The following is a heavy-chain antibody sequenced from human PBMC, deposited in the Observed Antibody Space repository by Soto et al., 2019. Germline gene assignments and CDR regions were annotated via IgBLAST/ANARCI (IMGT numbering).Heavy chain of an antibody. Sequence: QVQLVQSGAEVKKPGASVKVSCKASGYTFTSYYMHWVRQAPGQGLEWMVIINPSGGSTSYAQKFQGRVPMTRDTSTSTVYMELSSLRSEDTAVYYCARDQVVPAASEPQGVDPWGQGTLVTVSS. CDR2: INPSGGST. CDR1: GYTFTSYY. D-gene: IGHD2-2*01. CDR3: ARDQVVPAASEPQGVDP. V-gene: IGHV1-46*03. J-gene: IGHJ5*02.